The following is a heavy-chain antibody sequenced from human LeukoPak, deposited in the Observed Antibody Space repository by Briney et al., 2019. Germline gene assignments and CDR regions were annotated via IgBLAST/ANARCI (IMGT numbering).Heavy chain of an antibody. Sequence: SVKVSCEASGGTFSSYAISWVRQAPGQGLEWMGRIIPIFGTANYAQKFQGRVTITADKSTSTAYMELSSLRSEDTAVYYCARVVYCSSTSCYNWFDPWGQGTLVTVPS. V-gene: IGHV1-69*06. CDR1: GGTFSSYA. CDR2: IIPIFGTA. CDR3: ARVVYCSSTSCYNWFDP. J-gene: IGHJ5*02. D-gene: IGHD2-2*01.